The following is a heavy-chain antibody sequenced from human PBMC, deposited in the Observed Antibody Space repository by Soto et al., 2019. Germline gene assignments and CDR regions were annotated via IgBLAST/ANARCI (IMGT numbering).Heavy chain of an antibody. CDR3: ARVFQRPRQNSRGGFDY. CDR1: GYTFTSYA. CDR2: INAGNGNT. V-gene: IGHV1-3*01. J-gene: IGHJ4*02. Sequence: ASVKVSCKASGYTFTSYAMHWVRQAPGQRLEWMGWINAGNGNTKYSQKFQGRVTITRDTSASTAYMELSSLRSEDTAVYYCARVFQRPRQNSRGGFDYWGQGTLVTVSS. D-gene: IGHD1-1*01.